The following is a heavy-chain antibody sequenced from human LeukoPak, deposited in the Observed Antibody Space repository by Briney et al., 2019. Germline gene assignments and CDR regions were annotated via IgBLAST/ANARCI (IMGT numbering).Heavy chain of an antibody. D-gene: IGHD4-17*01. V-gene: IGHV4-59*12. CDR2: IYDSGST. J-gene: IGHJ4*02. Sequence: SETLSLTCTVSGGSISSYYWSWIRQPPGKGLEWIGYIYDSGSTNYSPSLKSRVTISVDTSKNQFSLKLSSVTAADTAVYYCARGLQPYGYYRDYWGQGTLVTVSS. CDR3: ARGLQPYGYYRDY. CDR1: GGSISSYY.